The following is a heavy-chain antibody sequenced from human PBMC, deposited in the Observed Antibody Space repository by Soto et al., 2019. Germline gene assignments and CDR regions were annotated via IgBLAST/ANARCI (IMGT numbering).Heavy chain of an antibody. CDR2: ITSSGSNT. D-gene: IGHD6-6*01. Sequence: QVQLVESGGGLVKPGGSLRLSCAASEFIFSGYNMSWIRQAPGKGLEWVSYITSSGSNTFDAESVKGRFTISRDNTMNLLYLQMNSLCAEDTDVYYCARRGTISSAHHFDHWGQGTLVTVSS. CDR3: ARRGTISSAHHFDH. CDR1: EFIFSGYN. J-gene: IGHJ4*02. V-gene: IGHV3-11*01.